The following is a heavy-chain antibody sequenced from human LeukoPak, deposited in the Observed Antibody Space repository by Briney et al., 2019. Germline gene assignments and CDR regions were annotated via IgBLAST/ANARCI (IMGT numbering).Heavy chain of an antibody. V-gene: IGHV3-49*04. CDR1: VFTFGDYT. CDR2: IRSKAYGGTT. J-gene: IGHJ4*02. Sequence: HPGRSLRLSCTASVFTFGDYTMSWVRQALGKGLEWVGFIRSKAYGGTTEYAASVKGRFTISRDDSKSIAYLQMNSLKTEDTAVYYCTRDYDHVWGSYRPLFDYWGQGTLVTVSS. CDR3: TRDYDHVWGSYRPLFDY. D-gene: IGHD3-16*02.